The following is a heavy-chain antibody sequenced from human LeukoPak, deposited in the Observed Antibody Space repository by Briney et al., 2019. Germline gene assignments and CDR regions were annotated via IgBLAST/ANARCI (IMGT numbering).Heavy chain of an antibody. J-gene: IGHJ2*01. Sequence: SETLSITCTVSGGSISSYYWSWIRQPPGKGLEWIGYIYYSGSTNYNPSLKSRVTISVDTSKNQFSLKLSSVTAADTAVYYCARDYFSVENLKYYYDSSGYYQSGYFDLWGRGTLVTVSS. D-gene: IGHD3-22*01. CDR1: GGSISSYY. CDR3: ARDYFSVENLKYYYDSSGYYQSGYFDL. V-gene: IGHV4-59*01. CDR2: IYYSGST.